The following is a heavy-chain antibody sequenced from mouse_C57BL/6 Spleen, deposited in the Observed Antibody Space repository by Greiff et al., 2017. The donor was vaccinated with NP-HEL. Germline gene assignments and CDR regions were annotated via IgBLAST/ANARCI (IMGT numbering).Heavy chain of an antibody. D-gene: IGHD2-1*01. CDR2: IDPSDSYT. Sequence: VQLQQPGAELVRPGTSVKLSCKASGYTFTSYWMHWVKQRPGQGLEWIGVIDPSDSYTNYNQKFKGKATLTVDTSSSTAYMQLSSLTSEDSAVYYCARSIYGNSLFDYWGQGTTLTVSS. J-gene: IGHJ2*01. CDR3: ARSIYGNSLFDY. V-gene: IGHV1-59*01. CDR1: GYTFTSYW.